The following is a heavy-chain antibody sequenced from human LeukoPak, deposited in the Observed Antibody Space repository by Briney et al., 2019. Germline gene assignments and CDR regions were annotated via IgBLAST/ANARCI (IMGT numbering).Heavy chain of an antibody. J-gene: IGHJ4*02. CDR2: IYHSGST. Sequence: PSETLFLTCAVSGGSISSDGYSWSWIRQPPGKGLEWIGYIYHSGSTYYNPSLKSRVTISVDRSKNQFSLNLSSVTAADTAIYYCAWGYSGYGPFDYWGQGTLVTVSS. CDR1: GGSISSDGYS. D-gene: IGHD5-12*01. CDR3: AWGYSGYGPFDY. V-gene: IGHV4-30-2*01.